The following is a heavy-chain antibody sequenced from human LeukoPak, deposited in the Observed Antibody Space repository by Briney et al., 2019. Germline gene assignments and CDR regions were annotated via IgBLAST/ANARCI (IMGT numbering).Heavy chain of an antibody. CDR2: ISGRSDYI. V-gene: IGHV3-21*01. J-gene: IGHJ2*01. CDR1: GFPFSDYS. D-gene: IGHD3-10*01. CDR3: VRDLVRGVHPVFYFDL. Sequence: GGSLRLSCAAPGFPFSDYSMNWVRQAPGKGLEWVSSISGRSDYIYSADSVKGRFTISRDNAKNSLYLQMTSLRAEDTAVYFCVRDLVRGVHPVFYFDLWGRGTLVTVSS.